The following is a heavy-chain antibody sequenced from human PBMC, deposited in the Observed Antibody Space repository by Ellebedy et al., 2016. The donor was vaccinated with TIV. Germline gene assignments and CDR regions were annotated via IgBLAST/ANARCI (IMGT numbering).Heavy chain of an antibody. CDR1: GFTFSSYG. D-gene: IGHD6-13*01. J-gene: IGHJ6*02. CDR2: IRYDGSNK. Sequence: GESLKISCAASGFTFSSYGMHWVRQAPGKGLEWVAFIRYDGSNKYYADSVKGRFTISRDNSKNTLYLQMNSLRAEDTAVYYCAKEPHSSSSFSMDVWGQGTTVTVSS. V-gene: IGHV3-30*02. CDR3: AKEPHSSSSFSMDV.